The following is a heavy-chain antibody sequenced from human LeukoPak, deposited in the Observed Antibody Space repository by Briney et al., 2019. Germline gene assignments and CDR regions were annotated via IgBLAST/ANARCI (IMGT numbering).Heavy chain of an antibody. CDR1: GYTFTGFY. Sequence: GASVKVSCKASGYTFTGFYMHWVRQAPGQGLKWMGRVNPKSGGADYEQEFQGRLTMTRDTSITTVYMELSRLRSDDTAVYYCATYSSNWLPYDLWGQGTLVTVSS. J-gene: IGHJ4*02. CDR3: ATYSSNWLPYDL. V-gene: IGHV1-2*02. CDR2: VNPKSGGA. D-gene: IGHD6-13*01.